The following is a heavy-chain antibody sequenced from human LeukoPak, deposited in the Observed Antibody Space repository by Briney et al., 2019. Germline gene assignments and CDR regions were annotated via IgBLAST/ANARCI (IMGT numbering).Heavy chain of an antibody. Sequence: ASVKVSCKASGYTFTSYGISWVRQAPGQGLEWMGWISAYNGNTNYAQKLQGRVTMTTDTSTSTAYMELRSLRSDDTAVYYCARARYSGYDFYYYYHYMDVWGKGTTVTVSS. J-gene: IGHJ6*03. CDR1: GYTFTSYG. V-gene: IGHV1-18*01. CDR2: ISAYNGNT. CDR3: ARARYSGYDFYYYYHYMDV. D-gene: IGHD5-12*01.